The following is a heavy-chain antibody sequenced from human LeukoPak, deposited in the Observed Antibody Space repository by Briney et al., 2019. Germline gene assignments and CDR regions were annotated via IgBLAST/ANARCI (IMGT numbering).Heavy chain of an antibody. CDR1: GFSLNIYA. D-gene: IGHD4-17*01. V-gene: IGHV3-23*01. Sequence: GDSLRLSCAASGFSLNIYAMSWARQAPGKGLEWVAAIDRSGGSTFYADSVKGRFTISKDNPKNTLYLQINSLRVDDTAIYYCARGSHGEHDSWGQGTLVTVSS. CDR3: ARGSHGEHDS. J-gene: IGHJ5*01. CDR2: IDRSGGST.